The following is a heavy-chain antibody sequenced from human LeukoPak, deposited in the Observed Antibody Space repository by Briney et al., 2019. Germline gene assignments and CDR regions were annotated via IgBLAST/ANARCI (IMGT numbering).Heavy chain of an antibody. Sequence: LSLTCAVSGGSISSGGYSWSWVRQAPGKGLEWVSAISGSGGSTYYADSVKGRFTISRDNSKNTLYLQMNSLRAEDTAVYYCAKGRDYGSGSYYNPFDYWGQGTLVTVSS. CDR3: AKGRDYGSGSYYNPFDY. V-gene: IGHV3-23*01. J-gene: IGHJ4*02. D-gene: IGHD3-10*01. CDR2: ISGSGGST. CDR1: GGSISSGGYS.